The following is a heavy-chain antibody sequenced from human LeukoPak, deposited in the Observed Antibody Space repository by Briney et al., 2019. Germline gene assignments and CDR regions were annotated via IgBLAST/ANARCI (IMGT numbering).Heavy chain of an antibody. CDR1: GFTFSSYW. CDR3: ARDDCSSISCYHNWFDP. V-gene: IGHV3-7*01. CDR2: IRQDGSEK. J-gene: IGHJ5*02. D-gene: IGHD2-2*01. Sequence: GGSLRLSCAASGFTFSSYWMSWVRQAPGKGLEWVANIRQDGSEKYYVDSVKGRFTISRDNAKNSLYLQMNNLRAEDTAVYYCARDDCSSISCYHNWFDPWGQGTLVTVSS.